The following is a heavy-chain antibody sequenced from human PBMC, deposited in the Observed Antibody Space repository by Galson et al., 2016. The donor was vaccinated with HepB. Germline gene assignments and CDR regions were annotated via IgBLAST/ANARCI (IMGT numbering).Heavy chain of an antibody. Sequence: SLRLSCATSGFTFNNYGINWVRQAPGKGLEWVAVISYDGNNRHYADAVKGRFTLSRDSSTNTVYLQMNSLRADETAVYFCARDRGLLHYYYGMDVWGQGTTVTVSS. V-gene: IGHV3-33*08. CDR2: ISYDGNNR. J-gene: IGHJ6*02. D-gene: IGHD4-17*01. CDR1: GFTFNNYG. CDR3: ARDRGLLHYYYGMDV.